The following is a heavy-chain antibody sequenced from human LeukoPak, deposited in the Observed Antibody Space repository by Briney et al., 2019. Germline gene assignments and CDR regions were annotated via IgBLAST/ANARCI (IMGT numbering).Heavy chain of an antibody. Sequence: GGSLRLSCAASGFTFSSYWMHWVRQAPGKGLVWVSRTNSDGSSTSYADSVKGRFTISRDNAKNTLYLQMNSLRAEDTAVYYCARGYCSSTSCLKGAWFDPWGQGTLVTVSS. CDR3: ARGYCSSTSCLKGAWFDP. J-gene: IGHJ5*02. CDR1: GFTFSSYW. D-gene: IGHD2-2*01. V-gene: IGHV3-74*01. CDR2: TNSDGSST.